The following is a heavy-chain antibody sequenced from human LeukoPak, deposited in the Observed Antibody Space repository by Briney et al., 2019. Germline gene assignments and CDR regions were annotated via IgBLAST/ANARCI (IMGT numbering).Heavy chain of an antibody. CDR1: GFTFDDYA. J-gene: IGHJ4*02. CDR2: ISWNSGSI. Sequence: PGGSLRLSCAASGFTFDDYAMHWVRQAPGKGLEWVSGISWNSGSIGYADSVKGRFTISRDNAKNSLYLQMNSLRAEDTALYYCAKDEHYGAHGRGFDYWGQGTLVTVSS. CDR3: AKDEHYGAHGRGFDY. D-gene: IGHD3-10*01. V-gene: IGHV3-9*01.